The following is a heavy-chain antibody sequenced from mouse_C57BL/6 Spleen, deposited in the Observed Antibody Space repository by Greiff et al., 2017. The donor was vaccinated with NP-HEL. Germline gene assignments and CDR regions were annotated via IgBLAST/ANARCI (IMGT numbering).Heavy chain of an antibody. Sequence: VQLQQSGAELARPGASVKMSCKASGYTFTSYTMHWVKQRPGQGLEWIGYINPSSGYTKYNQKFKDKATLTADKSSSTAYMQLSSLTSEDSAVYYCARGHYYYGSSYYFDYWGQGTTLTVSS. V-gene: IGHV1-4*01. J-gene: IGHJ2*01. CDR1: GYTFTSYT. CDR3: ARGHYYYGSSYYFDY. D-gene: IGHD1-1*01. CDR2: INPSSGYT.